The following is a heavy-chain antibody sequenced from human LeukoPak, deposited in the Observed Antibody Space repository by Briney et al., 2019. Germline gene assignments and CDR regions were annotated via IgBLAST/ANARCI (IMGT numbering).Heavy chain of an antibody. V-gene: IGHV1-18*01. J-gene: IGHJ4*02. D-gene: IGHD1-26*01. CDR2: ISASNGNT. CDR3: ARDPKWELLSPIPYYFDY. Sequence: GASVKVSCKASGYTFTSYGISWVRQAPGQGLEWMGWISASNGNTNYAQKLQGRVTMTTDTSTSTAYMELRSLRSDDTAVYYCARDPKWELLSPIPYYFDYWGQGTLVTVSS. CDR1: GYTFTSYG.